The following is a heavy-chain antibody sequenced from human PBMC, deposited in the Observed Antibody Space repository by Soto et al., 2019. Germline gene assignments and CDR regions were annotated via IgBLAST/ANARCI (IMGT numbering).Heavy chain of an antibody. CDR1: GFSFRSYA. V-gene: IGHV3-48*01. CDR2: ISVGGGSI. CDR3: VRDDRWAFDI. D-gene: IGHD3-22*01. Sequence: EEQLVESGGGLVQPGGSLRVSCAASGFSFRSYAMNWVRQAPGKGLEWVSYISVGGGSIFYADSVKGRFTISRDDAKNALYLQMDTLRGEDTAVYYCVRDDRWAFDIWGQGTMVTVSS. J-gene: IGHJ3*02.